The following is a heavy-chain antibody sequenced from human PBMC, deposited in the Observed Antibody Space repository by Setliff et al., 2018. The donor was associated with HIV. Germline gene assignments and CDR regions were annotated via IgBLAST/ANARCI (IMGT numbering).Heavy chain of an antibody. CDR3: AMGSSGYPLDY. V-gene: IGHV4-34*01. J-gene: IGHJ4*02. CDR2: INHSGST. CDR1: GGSFSGYY. D-gene: IGHD3-22*01. Sequence: SETLSLTCAVYGGSFSGYYWSWIRQPPGKGLEWIGEINHSGSTNYNPSLKSRVTISVDTSKNQFSLKLTSVTAADAAVYFCAMGSSGYPLDYWGQGSLVTVSS.